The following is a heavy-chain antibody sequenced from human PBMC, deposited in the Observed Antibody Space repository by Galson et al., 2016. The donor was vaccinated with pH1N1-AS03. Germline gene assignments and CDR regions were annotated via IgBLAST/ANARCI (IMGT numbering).Heavy chain of an antibody. Sequence: SLRLSCAASGFTFSRYSMGWVRQAPGKGLEWVSSLSSDGGDAYYADSVKGRFTISRDNSRDTMYVQMNSLRADDTALYYCARRDAVLPFDYWGQGTLVTVSS. CDR1: GFTFSRYS. D-gene: IGHD6-6*01. J-gene: IGHJ4*02. V-gene: IGHV3-23*01. CDR3: ARRDAVLPFDY. CDR2: LSSDGGDA.